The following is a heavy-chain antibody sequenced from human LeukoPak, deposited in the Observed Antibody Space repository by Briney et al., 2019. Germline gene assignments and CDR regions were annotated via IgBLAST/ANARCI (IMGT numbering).Heavy chain of an antibody. CDR1: GYTFTSYD. V-gene: IGHV1-8*01. D-gene: IGHD6-13*01. CDR3: AAGIAAAGTFY. Sequence: ASVKVSCKAFGYTFTSYDINWVRQATGQGLEWMGSMNPNSGNTGYAQKFQGRVTMTRNTSISTAYMELSSLRSEDTAVYYCAAGIAAAGTFYWGQGTLVTVSS. J-gene: IGHJ4*02. CDR2: MNPNSGNT.